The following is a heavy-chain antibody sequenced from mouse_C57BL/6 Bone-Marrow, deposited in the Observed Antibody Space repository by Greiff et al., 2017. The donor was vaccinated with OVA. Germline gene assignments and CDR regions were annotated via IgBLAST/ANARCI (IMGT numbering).Heavy chain of an antibody. CDR3: ARRGFYCGRSPGFAY. Sequence: QVQLQQSGAELARPGASVKMSCKASGYTFTSYTMHWVKQRPGQGLEWIGYINPSSGYTKYNQKFKDKATLTADKSSSTAYMQLSSLKSEDSAVYYCARRGFYCGRSPGFAYWGQGTLVTVSA. CDR1: GYTFTSYT. D-gene: IGHD1-1*01. J-gene: IGHJ3*01. CDR2: INPSSGYT. V-gene: IGHV1-4*01.